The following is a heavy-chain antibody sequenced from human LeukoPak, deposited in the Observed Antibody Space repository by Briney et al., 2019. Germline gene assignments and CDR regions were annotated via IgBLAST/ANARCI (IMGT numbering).Heavy chain of an antibody. CDR1: GFTVSSNY. V-gene: IGHV3-15*01. CDR3: TTDYGDYTFDY. CDR2: IKSKTDGGTT. Sequence: GGSLRLSCAASGFTVSSNYMSWVRQAPGKGLEWVGRIKSKTDGGTTDYAAPVKGRFTISRDDSKNTLYLQMNSLKTEDTAVYYCTTDYGDYTFDYWGQGTLVTVSS. D-gene: IGHD4-17*01. J-gene: IGHJ4*02.